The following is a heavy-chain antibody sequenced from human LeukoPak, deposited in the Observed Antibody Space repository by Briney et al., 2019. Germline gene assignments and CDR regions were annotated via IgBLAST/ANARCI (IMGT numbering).Heavy chain of an antibody. CDR1: GFTFSDAW. J-gene: IGHJ3*02. Sequence: GGSLRLSCAASGFTFSDAWMSWVRQAPGKGLEWVGRILSKTDGGAADYAAPVKGRFTMSRDDSKNTLYLQMHSLKTEDTAMYYCARPPKSSSDAFDIWGQGTMVTVSS. D-gene: IGHD6-6*01. V-gene: IGHV3-15*01. CDR2: ILSKTDGGAA. CDR3: ARPPKSSSDAFDI.